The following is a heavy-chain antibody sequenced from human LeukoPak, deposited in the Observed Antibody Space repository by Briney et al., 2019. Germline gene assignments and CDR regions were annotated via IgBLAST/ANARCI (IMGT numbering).Heavy chain of an antibody. D-gene: IGHD3-9*01. J-gene: IGHJ4*02. CDR2: IYTSGST. V-gene: IGHV4-61*02. Sequence: SETLSLTCTVSGGSISSGSYYWSWIRQPAGKGLEWIGRIYTSGSTNYNPSLKSRVTISVDTSKNQFSLKLSSVTAADTAVYYCARSGEGPYSLVFPATSYDILTGSNGNPFDYWGQGTLVTVSS. CDR3: ARSGEGPYSLVFPATSYDILTGSNGNPFDY. CDR1: GGSISSGSYY.